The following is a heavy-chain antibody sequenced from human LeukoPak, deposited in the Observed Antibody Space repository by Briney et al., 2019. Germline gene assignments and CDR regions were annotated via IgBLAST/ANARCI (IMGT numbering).Heavy chain of an antibody. D-gene: IGHD5-12*01. V-gene: IGHV1-69*01. J-gene: IGHJ4*02. CDR3: ARAYSGYDFFDY. Sequence: ANYAQKFQGRVTITADESTSTAYMEVSSLGSEDTAVYYCARAYSGYDFFDYWGQGILVTVSS. CDR2: A.